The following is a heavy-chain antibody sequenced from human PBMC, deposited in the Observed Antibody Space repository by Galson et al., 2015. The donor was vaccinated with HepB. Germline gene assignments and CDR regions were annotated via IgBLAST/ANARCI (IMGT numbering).Heavy chain of an antibody. Sequence: SVKVSCKDSGYTFNNYYLHWVRQAPGQGLYWMGWINPDIGDTIYAQKFQGWVTMTRDTSISTVYMELSRLKSDDTAVYYCARSPGGSYFFPDFWGQGTLVTVSS. CDR2: INPDIGDT. CDR1: GYTFNNYY. J-gene: IGHJ4*02. D-gene: IGHD1-26*01. CDR3: ARSPGGSYFFPDF. V-gene: IGHV1-2*04.